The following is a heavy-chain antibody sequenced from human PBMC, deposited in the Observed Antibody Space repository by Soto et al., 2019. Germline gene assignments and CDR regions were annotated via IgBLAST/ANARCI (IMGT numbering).Heavy chain of an antibody. V-gene: IGHV3-23*01. CDR2: ISGSGGST. J-gene: IGHJ1*01. D-gene: IGHD3-22*01. CDR1: AFTFSTYA. Sequence: GRSLRLSCAASAFTFSTYAMSWVRQAPGKGLEWVSAISGSGGSTYYADSVKGRFTISRDNSKNTLYLQMNSLRAEDTAVYYCAKGPYYYDRTRAEAKYLQRWYKGTLGTVSS. CDR3: AKGPYYYDRTRAEAKYLQR.